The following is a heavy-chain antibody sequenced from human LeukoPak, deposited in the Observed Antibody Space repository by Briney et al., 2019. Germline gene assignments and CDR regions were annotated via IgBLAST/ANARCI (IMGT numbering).Heavy chain of an antibody. CDR3: ARVVRGYSSSWYWFDP. D-gene: IGHD6-13*01. V-gene: IGHV1-2*02. CDR1: GYTFTGYY. CDR2: INPNSGGT. J-gene: IGHJ5*02. Sequence: GASVKVSCKASGYTFTGYYMHWVRQAPGQGLEWMGWINPNSGGTNYAQKFQGRVTMTRDTSISTAYMEPSRLRSDDTAVYYCARVVRGYSSSWYWFDPWGQGTLVTVSS.